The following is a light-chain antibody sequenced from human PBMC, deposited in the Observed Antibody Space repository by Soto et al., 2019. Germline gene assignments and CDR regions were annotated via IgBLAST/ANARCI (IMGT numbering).Light chain of an antibody. CDR3: MQPPHPPQT. V-gene: IGKV2-28*01. CDR2: LGS. J-gene: IGKJ5*01. CDR1: QSLLHSNGYNY. Sequence: DIVMTQSPLSLPVTPGEPASISCRSSQSLLHSNGYNYLDWYLQKPGQSPQLLIYLGSNRASGVPDRFRGSGSGTAFTLKISTVEAEDVGVYYCMQPPHPPQTFGQGTTAEI.